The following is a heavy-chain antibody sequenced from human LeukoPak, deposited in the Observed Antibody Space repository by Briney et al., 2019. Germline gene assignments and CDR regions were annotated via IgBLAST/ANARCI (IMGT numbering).Heavy chain of an antibody. V-gene: IGHV4-31*03. J-gene: IGHJ5*02. CDR2: IYYSGST. CDR1: GGSISSGGYY. CDR3: ARSFAHYYDSSGYFDP. D-gene: IGHD3-22*01. Sequence: SQTLSLTCTVSGGSISSGGYYWSWIRQHPGKGLEWIGYIYYSGSTYYNPSLKSRVTISVDTSKNQFSLKLSSVTAADTAVYYCARSFAHYYDSSGYFDPWGQGTLVTVSS.